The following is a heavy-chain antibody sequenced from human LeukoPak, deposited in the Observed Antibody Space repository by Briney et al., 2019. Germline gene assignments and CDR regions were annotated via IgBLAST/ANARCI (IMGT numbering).Heavy chain of an antibody. Sequence: GGSLRLSCAASGFTFSSYGMHWVRQAPGKGLEWVAVISYDGSNKYYADSVKGRFTISRDNSKNTLYLQMNSLRAEDTAVYYCARGDRGGSCYGGDWGQGTLVTVSS. V-gene: IGHV3-30*03. J-gene: IGHJ4*02. CDR2: ISYDGSNK. D-gene: IGHD2-15*01. CDR1: GFTFSSYG. CDR3: ARGDRGGSCYGGD.